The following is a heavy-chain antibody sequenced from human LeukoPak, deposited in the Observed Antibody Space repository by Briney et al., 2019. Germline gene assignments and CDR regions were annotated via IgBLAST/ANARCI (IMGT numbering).Heavy chain of an antibody. D-gene: IGHD2-15*01. Sequence: PSETXSLTCTVSGGSISSYYWSWIRQPPGKGLEWIGYIYYSGSTNYNPSLTSRVTISVDTSKNQFSLKLSSVTAADTAVYYCARVGCSGGSCYDDAFDIWGQGTMVTVSS. V-gene: IGHV4-59*01. J-gene: IGHJ3*02. CDR3: ARVGCSGGSCYDDAFDI. CDR1: GGSISSYY. CDR2: IYYSGST.